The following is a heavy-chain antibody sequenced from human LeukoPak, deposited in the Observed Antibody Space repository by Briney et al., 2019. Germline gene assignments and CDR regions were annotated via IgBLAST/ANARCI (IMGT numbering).Heavy chain of an antibody. CDR2: IYCSGST. D-gene: IGHD3-9*01. Sequence: SETPSLTCAVSGGSISSGGYSWSWIRQPPGKGLEWIGYIYCSGSTYYNPSLKSRVTISVDTSKNQFSLKLSSVTAADTAVYYCARHSYFDWPYYYYYYMDVWGKGTTVTISS. V-gene: IGHV4-30-4*07. CDR3: ARHSYFDWPYYYYYYMDV. CDR1: GGSISSGGYS. J-gene: IGHJ6*03.